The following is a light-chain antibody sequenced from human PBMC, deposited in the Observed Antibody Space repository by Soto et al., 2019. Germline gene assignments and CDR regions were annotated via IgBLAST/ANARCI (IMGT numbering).Light chain of an antibody. V-gene: IGKV3-15*01. CDR3: QQYDNWPPTT. CDR1: QSVTNN. Sequence: EIVMTQPPATLSVSPGERATLSCRASQSVTNNLAWYQQKPGQAPRLLFYRASTRATGVPARFSGSGSGTEFTLTISSLQSEDFAVYYCQQYDNWPPTTFGQGTKLEIK. CDR2: RAS. J-gene: IGKJ2*01.